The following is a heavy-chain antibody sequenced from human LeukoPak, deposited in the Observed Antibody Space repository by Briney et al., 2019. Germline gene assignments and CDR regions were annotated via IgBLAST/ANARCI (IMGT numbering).Heavy chain of an antibody. J-gene: IGHJ4*02. D-gene: IGHD6-13*01. V-gene: IGHV1-8*01. Sequence: ASVKVSCKASEYTFSSYDINWVRQATGQGREWMGWMNPKSGNTGYAQKFQGRVTMTRNTSISTAYMELSNLRSEDTAIYYCATSRSSLQQLVRHCDFWGQGTLVTVSS. CDR1: EYTFSSYD. CDR3: ATSRSSLQQLVRHCDF. CDR2: MNPKSGNT.